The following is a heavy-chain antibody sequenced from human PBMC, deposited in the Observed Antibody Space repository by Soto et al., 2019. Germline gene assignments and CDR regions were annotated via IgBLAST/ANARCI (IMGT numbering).Heavy chain of an antibody. CDR1: GGXXSSYY. Sequence: SETLSLICTVSGGXXSSYYWSWIRQPPGKGLEWIGYIYYSGSTNYNPSLKSRVTMSVDTSKNQFSLRVDSLTAEDTAVYYCARSPYADALDIWGQGTMVTVSS. CDR2: IYYSGST. J-gene: IGHJ3*02. D-gene: IGHD2-2*01. CDR3: ARSPYADALDI. V-gene: IGHV4-59*12.